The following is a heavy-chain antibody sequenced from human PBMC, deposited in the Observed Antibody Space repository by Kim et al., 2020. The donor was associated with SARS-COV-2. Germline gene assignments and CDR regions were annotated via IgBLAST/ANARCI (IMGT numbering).Heavy chain of an antibody. V-gene: IGHV4-4*02. CDR1: GGSISSSNW. J-gene: IGHJ4*02. Sequence: SETLSLTCAVSGGSISSSNWWSWVRQPPGKGLEWIGEIYHSGSTNYNPSLKSRVTISVDKSKNQFSLKLSSVTAADTAVYYCARQRVRFAYYDILTGYFDYWGQGTLVTVSS. CDR3: ARQRVRFAYYDILTGYFDY. D-gene: IGHD3-9*01. CDR2: IYHSGST.